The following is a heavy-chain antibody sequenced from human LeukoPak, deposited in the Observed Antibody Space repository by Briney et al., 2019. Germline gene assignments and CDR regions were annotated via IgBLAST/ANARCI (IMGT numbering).Heavy chain of an antibody. CDR1: GDSISSSSYY. V-gene: IGHV4-39*07. CDR3: ARDPYYDSSGYYH. CDR2: IYYRGST. J-gene: IGHJ4*02. D-gene: IGHD3-22*01. Sequence: SETLSLTCTVSGDSISSSSYYWGWIRQPPGKGLEWIGSIYYRGSTYYNPSLKSRVTLSIDTSKNQFSLKLSSVTAADTAVYYCARDPYYDSSGYYHWGQGTLVTVSS.